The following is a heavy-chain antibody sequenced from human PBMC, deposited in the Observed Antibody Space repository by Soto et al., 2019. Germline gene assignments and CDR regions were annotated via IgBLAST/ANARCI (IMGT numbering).Heavy chain of an antibody. CDR2: IWYDGSNK. Sequence: QVQLVESGGGVVQPGRSLRLSCAASGFTFSSYGMHWVRQAPGKGLEWVAVIWYDGSNKYYADSVKGRFTISRDNSKNTLYLQMTSLRAEDTAVYYCARDYYGDCVGWFDPWGQGTLVTVSS. J-gene: IGHJ5*02. D-gene: IGHD4-17*01. V-gene: IGHV3-33*01. CDR3: ARDYYGDCVGWFDP. CDR1: GFTFSSYG.